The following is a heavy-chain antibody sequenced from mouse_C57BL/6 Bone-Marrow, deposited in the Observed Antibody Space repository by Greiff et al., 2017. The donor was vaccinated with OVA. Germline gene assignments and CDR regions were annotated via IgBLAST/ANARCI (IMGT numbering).Heavy chain of an antibody. V-gene: IGHV5-9*01. Sequence: EVQGVESGGGLVKPGGSLKLTCAASGFTFSSYTMSWVRQTPEKRPEWVATISGGGGNTYYPDSVKGRFTISRDNAKNTLYLQMSSLRSEDTALYYCARPSNYAWFAYWGQGTLVTVSA. CDR3: ARPSNYAWFAY. CDR1: GFTFSSYT. D-gene: IGHD2-5*01. J-gene: IGHJ3*01. CDR2: ISGGGGNT.